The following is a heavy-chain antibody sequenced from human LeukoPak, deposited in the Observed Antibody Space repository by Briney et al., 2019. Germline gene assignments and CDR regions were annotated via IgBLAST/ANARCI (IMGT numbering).Heavy chain of an antibody. Sequence: SGGSLRLSCAASGFTFSSYWMHWVRHAPRKGLVWVSRINSDGSSTSYADSVKGRFTISRDNAKNTLYLQMNSLRAEDTAVYYCASLMGDYYDSSGYPLDYWGQGTLVTVSS. J-gene: IGHJ4*02. CDR1: GFTFSSYW. CDR3: ASLMGDYYDSSGYPLDY. V-gene: IGHV3-74*01. D-gene: IGHD3-22*01. CDR2: INSDGSST.